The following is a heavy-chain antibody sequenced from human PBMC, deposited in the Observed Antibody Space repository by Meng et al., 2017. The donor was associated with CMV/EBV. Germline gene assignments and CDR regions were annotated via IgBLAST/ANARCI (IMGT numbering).Heavy chain of an antibody. Sequence: ASVKVSCKASGYTFTGYYMHWVRQAPGQGLEWMGWINPNSGGTNYAQKFQGRVTMTRDTSISTAYMELGRLRSDDTAVYYCARDSAVRYSSSWYPIRYWGQGTLVTVSS. CDR3: ARDSAVRYSSSWYPIRY. CDR2: INPNSGGT. CDR1: GYTFTGYY. J-gene: IGHJ4*02. D-gene: IGHD6-13*01. V-gene: IGHV1-2*02.